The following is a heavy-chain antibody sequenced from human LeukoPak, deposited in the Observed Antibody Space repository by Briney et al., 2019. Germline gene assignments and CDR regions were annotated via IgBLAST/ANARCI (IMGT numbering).Heavy chain of an antibody. Sequence: PGGSLRLSCTASGFNFGDYAMSWVRRAPGKGLEGVGFIRSKAYGGTTEYAASVKGRFTISRDDSKSIAYLQMNSLKTEDTAVYYCTREYVLLWFGESYYFDYWGQGTLVTVSS. CDR3: TREYVLLWFGESYYFDY. J-gene: IGHJ4*02. D-gene: IGHD3-10*01. CDR2: IRSKAYGGTT. CDR1: GFNFGDYA. V-gene: IGHV3-49*04.